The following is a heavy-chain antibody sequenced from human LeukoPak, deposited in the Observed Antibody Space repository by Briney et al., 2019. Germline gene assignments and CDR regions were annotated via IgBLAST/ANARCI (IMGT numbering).Heavy chain of an antibody. Sequence: PGGSLRLSCAASGFTLSSYSMNWVRQAPGKGLEWVSYISSGSSTKYYADSVKGRFTISRDNSKNTLYLQMNSLRAEDTAVYYCAKDWYYYGSGSYYSHRFDYWGQGTLVTVSS. V-gene: IGHV3-48*01. CDR1: GFTLSSYS. CDR3: AKDWYYYGSGSYYSHRFDY. D-gene: IGHD3-10*01. CDR2: ISSGSSTK. J-gene: IGHJ4*02.